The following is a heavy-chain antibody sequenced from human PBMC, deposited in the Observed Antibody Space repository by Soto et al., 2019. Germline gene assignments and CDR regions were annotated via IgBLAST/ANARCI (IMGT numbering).Heavy chain of an antibody. CDR1: GFTFSNAW. J-gene: IGHJ5*02. Sequence: GGSLRLSCAASGFTFSNAWMNWVRQAPGKGLEWVGRIKSKTDGGTTDYAAPVKGRFTISRDDSKNTLYLQMNRLKTEVTAVYYCTTAPYYYGSGNRWGQGTLVTVSS. CDR2: IKSKTDGGTT. V-gene: IGHV3-15*07. D-gene: IGHD3-10*01. CDR3: TTAPYYYGSGNR.